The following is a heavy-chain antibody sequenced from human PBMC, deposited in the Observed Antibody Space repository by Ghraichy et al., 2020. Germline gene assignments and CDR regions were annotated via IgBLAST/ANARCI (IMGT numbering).Heavy chain of an antibody. CDR2: IKSDGSST. CDR1: GFTFSNYW. J-gene: IGHJ4*02. V-gene: IGHV3-74*01. CDR3: ARDFNYGDPSY. D-gene: IGHD4-17*01. Sequence: GESLNISCAASGFTFSNYWMYWVRQAPGEGLVWVSYIKSDGSSTSYADSVKGRFTTSRDNAKNKLYLQMSSLRIEDMAVYYCARDFNYGDPSYWGQGTLVTVSS.